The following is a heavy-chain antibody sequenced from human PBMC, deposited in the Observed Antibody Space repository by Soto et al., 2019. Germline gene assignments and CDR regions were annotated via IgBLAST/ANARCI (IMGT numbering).Heavy chain of an antibody. CDR1: GYIFTSYG. CDR2: ISAHNGNT. V-gene: IGHV1-18*01. Sequence: QAHLVQSGPEVKKPGASEKVSCKGSGYIFTSYGIAWVRQAPGQGLEWMGWISAHNGNTEYAQKFQGRVTVTRDTSTSTAYLELRSLRSDDTALYYCARGRDGDYWGQGALVTVSS. CDR3: ARGRDGDY. J-gene: IGHJ4*02.